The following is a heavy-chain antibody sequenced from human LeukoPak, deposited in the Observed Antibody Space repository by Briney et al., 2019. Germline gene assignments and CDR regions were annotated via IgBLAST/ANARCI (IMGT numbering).Heavy chain of an antibody. J-gene: IGHJ4*02. Sequence: GGSLRLSRASSVFTFSSYGTHWVRQAPGKGLEWVAFIRYDGGNKYYADSVKGRFTSSIDNSKNMLYLQMNGVSAEDKAVYYCANDVDHDSIENWGQGTLDTVSS. CDR2: IRYDGGNK. V-gene: IGHV3-30*02. D-gene: IGHD3-22*01. CDR1: VFTFSSYG. CDR3: ANDVDHDSIEN.